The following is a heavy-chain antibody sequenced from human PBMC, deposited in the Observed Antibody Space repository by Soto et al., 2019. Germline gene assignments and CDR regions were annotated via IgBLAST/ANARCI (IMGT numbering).Heavy chain of an antibody. D-gene: IGHD3-3*01. J-gene: IGHJ4*02. CDR3: VKAIIPGRNWCYFDY. CDR1: GSTFSSYA. CDR2: ISSNGSST. V-gene: IGHV3-64D*06. Sequence: GGSLRLSCSASGSTFSSYAMYWVRQAPGKGLEYVSAISSNGSSTYYADSVKGRFTISRDNSMNTLYLQMSSLRAEDTAVYYCVKAIIPGRNWCYFDYWGQGTLVTVSS.